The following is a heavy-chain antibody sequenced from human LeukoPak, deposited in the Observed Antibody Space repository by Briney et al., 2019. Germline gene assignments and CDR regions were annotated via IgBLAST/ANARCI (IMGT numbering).Heavy chain of an antibody. D-gene: IGHD1-26*01. V-gene: IGHV3-48*01. J-gene: IGHJ4*02. CDR3: ASGRELLWRGIDY. CDR2: ISSSSSTI. CDR1: GFTFSSYS. Sequence: SGGSLSLSCAASGFTFSSYSMSWVRQAPGKGLEWVSYISSSSSTIYYADSVKGRFTISRDNAKNSLYLQMNSLRAEDTAVYYCASGRELLWRGIDYWGQGTLVTVSS.